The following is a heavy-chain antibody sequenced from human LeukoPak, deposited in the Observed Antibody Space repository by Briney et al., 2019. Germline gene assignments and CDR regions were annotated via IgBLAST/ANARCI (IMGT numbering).Heavy chain of an antibody. V-gene: IGHV3-23*01. CDR1: GFTFIIYG. Sequence: PGGSLRLSCAASGFTFIIYGTSWVRQAPGKGLEWVSGISGRGDSTYYADSVKGRFTISRDNAKNSLYLQMNSLRAEDTAVYYCAAGRGGYGRFDYWGQGTLVTVSS. CDR3: AAGRGGYGRFDY. J-gene: IGHJ4*02. CDR2: ISGRGDST. D-gene: IGHD5-12*01.